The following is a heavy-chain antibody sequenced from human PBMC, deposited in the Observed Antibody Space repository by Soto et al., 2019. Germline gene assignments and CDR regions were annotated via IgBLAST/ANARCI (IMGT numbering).Heavy chain of an antibody. V-gene: IGHV5-51*01. J-gene: IGHJ4*02. CDR3: ASSVGNYASSDSNYYFDY. D-gene: IGHD4-4*01. CDR2: IYPGDSDT. CDR1: GYSFTSYW. Sequence: GESLKISCKGSGYSFTSYWIGWVRQMPGKGLEWMGIIYPGDSDTRYSPSFQGQVTISADKSISTAYLQWSSLKASDTAMYYCASSVGNYASSDSNYYFDYWGQGTLVTVSS.